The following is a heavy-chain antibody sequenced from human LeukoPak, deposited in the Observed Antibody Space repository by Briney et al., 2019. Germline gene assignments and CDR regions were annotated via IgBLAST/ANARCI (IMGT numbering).Heavy chain of an antibody. D-gene: IGHD3-3*01. Sequence: GASVKVSCKASGYTFTSYGISWVRQAPGQGLEWMGWISAYNGNTNYAQKLQGRVTMTTDTSTSTAYMELRSLRSDDTAVYYCARQITIFGVVPGNYYYMDVWGKGTTVTVSS. CDR2: ISAYNGNT. J-gene: IGHJ6*03. CDR1: GYTFTSYG. CDR3: ARQITIFGVVPGNYYYMDV. V-gene: IGHV1-18*01.